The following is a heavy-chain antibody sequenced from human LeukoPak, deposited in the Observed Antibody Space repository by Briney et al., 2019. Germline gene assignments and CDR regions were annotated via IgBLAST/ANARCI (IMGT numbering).Heavy chain of an antibody. CDR1: GGSISSCTYS. Sequence: SETLSLTCSVSGGSISSCTYSWGWIRQPPGKGLEWIGSFSCSGSTYYNPSLKSRVTISVDTSKSQFSQYMDSVTAADTAVYYCARDWNRYAYWGQGTLVTVSS. CDR2: FSCSGST. CDR3: ARDWNRYAY. J-gene: IGHJ4*02. V-gene: IGHV4-39*07. D-gene: IGHD1-1*01.